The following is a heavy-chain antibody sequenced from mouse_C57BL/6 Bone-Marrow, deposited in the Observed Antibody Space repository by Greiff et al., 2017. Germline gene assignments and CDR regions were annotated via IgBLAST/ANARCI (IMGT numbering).Heavy chain of an antibody. CDR1: GYAFSSSW. D-gene: IGHD2-5*01. CDR3: AREDYSNYGY. V-gene: IGHV1-82*01. J-gene: IGHJ2*01. CDR2: IYPGDGDT. Sequence: VKLQESGPELVKPGASVKISCKASGYAFSSSWMNWVKQRPGKGLEWIGRIYPGDGDTNYNGKFKGKATLTADKSSSTAYMQLSSLTSEDSAVYFCAREDYSNYGYWGQGTTLTVSS.